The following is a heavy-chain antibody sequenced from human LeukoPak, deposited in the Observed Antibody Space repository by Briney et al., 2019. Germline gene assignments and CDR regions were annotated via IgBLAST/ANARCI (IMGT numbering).Heavy chain of an antibody. CDR3: VATVTTYRFYVY. D-gene: IGHD4-17*01. CDR2: IRGSGIST. CDR1: GFTFSSND. Sequence: PGGSLRLSCAASGFTFSSNDMSWVRQSPGKGLEWVSSIRGSGISTYYADSGKGRFTISRDNSKNTLYLQMNSLRGEDTAVYYCVATVTTYRFYVYWGQGTLVTVSA. V-gene: IGHV3-23*01. J-gene: IGHJ4*02.